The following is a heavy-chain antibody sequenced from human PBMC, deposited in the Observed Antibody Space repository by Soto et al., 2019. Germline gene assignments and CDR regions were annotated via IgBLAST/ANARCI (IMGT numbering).Heavy chain of an antibody. Sequence: QVQLVQSGAEVRKPGASVKVSCKASGYTFTTYGITWVRQAPGQGLEWMGWISGYDGHTKYAQKFQGRVIMTTDTATRTVYMDLRNRRSDDTAVYYCAREGEMPYYYYGLDVWGQGTTVTVSS. V-gene: IGHV1-18*01. CDR1: GYTFTTYG. J-gene: IGHJ6*02. CDR3: AREGEMPYYYYGLDV. D-gene: IGHD3-16*01. CDR2: ISGYDGHT.